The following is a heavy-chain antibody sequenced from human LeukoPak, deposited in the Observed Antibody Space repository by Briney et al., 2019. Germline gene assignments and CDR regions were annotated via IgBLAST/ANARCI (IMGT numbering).Heavy chain of an antibody. D-gene: IGHD5-24*01. J-gene: IGHJ4*02. CDR2: ISSSSSYI. CDR1: GFTFSTYN. CDR3: TRVGYIDEGIDY. Sequence: GGSLRLSCEASGFTFSTYNMNWVRQAPGKGLEWVSSISSSSSYIYYADSVKGRFTISRDNAKNSLYLQMNSLRAEDTAIYYCTRVGYIDEGIDYWGQGTLVTVSS. V-gene: IGHV3-21*06.